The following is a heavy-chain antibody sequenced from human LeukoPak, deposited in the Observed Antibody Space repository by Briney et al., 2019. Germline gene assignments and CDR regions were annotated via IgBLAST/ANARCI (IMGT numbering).Heavy chain of an antibody. D-gene: IGHD3-22*01. CDR2: ISYDGSNK. V-gene: IGHV3-30*18. CDR1: GFTFSSYG. Sequence: GGSLRLSCAASGFTFSSYGMHWVRQAPGKGLEWVAVISYDGSNKYYADSVKGRFTISRDNSKNTLYLRMNSLRAEDTAVYSCAKGIDSSGYYPTDYWGQGTLVTVSS. J-gene: IGHJ4*02. CDR3: AKGIDSSGYYPTDY.